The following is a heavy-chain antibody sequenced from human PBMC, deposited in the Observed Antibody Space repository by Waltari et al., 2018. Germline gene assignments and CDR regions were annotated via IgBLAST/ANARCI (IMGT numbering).Heavy chain of an antibody. Sequence: QVQLVQSRAEVKKPGASVKVSCKASGYTFTSYYMHWVRQAPGQGLEWMGIINPSGGSTSYAQKFQGRVTMTRDTSTSTVYMELNSLRVEDTAVYYCAKEVWQQLVRMVGWFDPWGQGTLVTVSS. D-gene: IGHD6-13*01. CDR1: GYTFTSYY. V-gene: IGHV1-46*01. J-gene: IGHJ5*02. CDR2: INPSGGST. CDR3: AKEVWQQLVRMVGWFDP.